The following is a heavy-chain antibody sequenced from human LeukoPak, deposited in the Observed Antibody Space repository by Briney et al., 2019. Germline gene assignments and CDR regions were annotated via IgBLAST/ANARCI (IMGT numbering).Heavy chain of an antibody. CDR2: ISPNNGGT. Sequence: ASVKVSCKASGGTFSSYAISWVRQAPGQGLEWMGWISPNNGGTQYALKFQGRVTLTRDTSTNTAYMELSNLQSDDTAAYYCARAGGPLTVTHDAFDVWGQGTLVTVSS. J-gene: IGHJ3*01. D-gene: IGHD3-9*01. CDR3: ARAGGPLTVTHDAFDV. CDR1: GGTFSSYA. V-gene: IGHV1-2*02.